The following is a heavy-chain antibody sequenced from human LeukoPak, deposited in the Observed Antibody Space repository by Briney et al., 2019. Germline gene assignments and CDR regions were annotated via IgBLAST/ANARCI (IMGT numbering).Heavy chain of an antibody. D-gene: IGHD6-6*01. V-gene: IGHV4-34*01. CDR1: GGSFNGYY. CDR3: ARERIAARRGYAFDI. CDR2: INHSGST. J-gene: IGHJ3*02. Sequence: SETLSLTCAVYGGSFNGYYWSWIRQPPGKGLEWIGEINHSGSTNYNPSLKSRVTISVDTSKNQFSLKLSSVTAADTAVYYCARERIAARRGYAFDIWGQGTMVTVSS.